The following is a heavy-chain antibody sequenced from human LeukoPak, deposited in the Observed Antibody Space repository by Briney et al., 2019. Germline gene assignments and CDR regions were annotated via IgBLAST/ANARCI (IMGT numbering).Heavy chain of an antibody. Sequence: GGSLRLSCAVSGFTFNTYRMSWVPQCPEKGLEWVSYISSSSRTIYYADSVKGRFTISRDNAKNSVSLQMNSLRAEDTAVYYCARRSSPDYYNSGTNYLFDYWGQGTLVTVSS. V-gene: IGHV3-48*01. D-gene: IGHD3-10*01. CDR3: ARRSSPDYYNSGTNYLFDY. CDR1: GFTFNTYR. J-gene: IGHJ4*02. CDR2: ISSSSRTI.